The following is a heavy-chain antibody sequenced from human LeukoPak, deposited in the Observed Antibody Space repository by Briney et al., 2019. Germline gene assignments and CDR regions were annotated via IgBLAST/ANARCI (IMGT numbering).Heavy chain of an antibody. J-gene: IGHJ4*02. Sequence: PGGSLRLSCAASGFTVSSNYMSWVRQAPGKGLEWVSVIYSGGSTYYADSVKGRFTISRDNSKNTLYLQMNSLRAEDTAVYYCARSPSTIQLWLRYWGQGTLVTVSS. CDR2: IYSGGST. D-gene: IGHD5-18*01. CDR1: GFTVSSNY. CDR3: ARSPSTIQLWLRY. V-gene: IGHV3-53*01.